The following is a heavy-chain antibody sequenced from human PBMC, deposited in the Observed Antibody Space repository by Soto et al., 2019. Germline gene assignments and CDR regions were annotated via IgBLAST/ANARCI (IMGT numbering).Heavy chain of an antibody. D-gene: IGHD6-13*01. V-gene: IGHV4-31*03. Sequence: TLSLTCTVSGGSISSGGYYWSWIRQHPGKGLEWIGYIYYSGSTYYNPSLKSRVTISVDTFKNQFSLKLSSVTAADTAVYYCARGGTDSSSWYAFDIWGQGTMVTVSS. CDR2: IYYSGST. J-gene: IGHJ3*02. CDR3: ARGGTDSSSWYAFDI. CDR1: GGSISSGGYY.